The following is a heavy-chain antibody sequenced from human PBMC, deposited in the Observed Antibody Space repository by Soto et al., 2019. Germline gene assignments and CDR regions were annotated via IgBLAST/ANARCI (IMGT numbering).Heavy chain of an antibody. D-gene: IGHD3-22*01. V-gene: IGHV3-23*01. CDR3: AKEGKGSWLLPTTYYFDY. CDR2: ISGSGGST. J-gene: IGHJ4*02. CDR1: GFTFSSYA. Sequence: EVQLLESGGGLVQPGGSLRLSCAASGFTFSSYAMSWVRQAPGKGLEWVSAISGSGGSTYYADSVKGRFTISKDNSKNTLYLQMNSLRAEDTAVYYCAKEGKGSWLLPTTYYFDYWGQGTLVTVSS.